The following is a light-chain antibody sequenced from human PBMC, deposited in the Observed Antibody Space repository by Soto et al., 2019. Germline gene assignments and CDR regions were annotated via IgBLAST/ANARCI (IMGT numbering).Light chain of an antibody. CDR2: GAS. V-gene: IGKV3-15*01. CDR3: QQYNNWPRT. CDR1: QRLSASD. Sequence: EIVLTQSPGTVSLSPGERATLSCRASQRLSASDIAWYQQKPGQAPKFLIYGASTRATGIPARFSGSGSGTEFTLTISNLQSEDFAVYYCQQYNNWPRTFGQGTKVDIK. J-gene: IGKJ1*01.